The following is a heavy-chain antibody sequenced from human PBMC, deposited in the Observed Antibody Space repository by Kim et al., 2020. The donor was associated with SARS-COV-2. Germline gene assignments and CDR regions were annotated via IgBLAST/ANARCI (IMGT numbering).Heavy chain of an antibody. D-gene: IGHD3-9*01. J-gene: IGHJ6*02. CDR3: ARAQRYYDILTGYRSGYGMDV. CDR2: INTNTGNP. Sequence: ASVKVSCKASGYTFTSYAMHWVRQAPGQGLEWMGWINTNTGNPTYAQGFTGRFVFSLDTSVSTAYLQISSLKAEDTAVYYCARAQRYYDILTGYRSGYGMDVWGQGTTVTVS. CDR1: GYTFTSYA. V-gene: IGHV7-4-1*02.